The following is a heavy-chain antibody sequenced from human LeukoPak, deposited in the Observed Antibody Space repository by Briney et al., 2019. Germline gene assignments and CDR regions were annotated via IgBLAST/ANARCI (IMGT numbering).Heavy chain of an antibody. CDR1: GFTFSSYS. V-gene: IGHV3-21*01. Sequence: GGSLRLSCAASGFTFSSYSMNWVRQAPGKGLEWASSISSSSSYIYYADSVKGRFTISRDNAKNSLYLQMNSLRAEDTAVYYCARDRSSKEGNYWGQGTLVTVSS. CDR2: ISSSSSYI. CDR3: ARDRSSKEGNY. D-gene: IGHD3-10*01. J-gene: IGHJ4*02.